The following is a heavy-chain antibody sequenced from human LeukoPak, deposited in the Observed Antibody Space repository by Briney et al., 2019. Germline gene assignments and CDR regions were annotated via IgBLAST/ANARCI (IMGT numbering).Heavy chain of an antibody. CDR2: IYSSGST. J-gene: IGHJ2*01. Sequence: SETLSLTCTVSGGSISNYYWSWVRQPAGKGLEWIGRIYSSGSTNYNPSLKSRVTMSVDTSKNQFSLKLSSVTAADTAVYYCARWFVDTAMVPYWYFDLWGRGTLVTVSS. CDR3: ARWFVDTAMVPYWYFDL. CDR1: GGSISNYY. D-gene: IGHD5-18*01. V-gene: IGHV4-4*07.